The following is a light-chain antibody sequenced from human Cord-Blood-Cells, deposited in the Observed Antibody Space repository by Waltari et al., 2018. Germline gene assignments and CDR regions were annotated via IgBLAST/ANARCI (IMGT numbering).Light chain of an antibody. CDR3: QQYNNWPRT. CDR1: QSVSSN. V-gene: IGKV3-15*01. CDR2: GAS. J-gene: IGKJ1*01. Sequence: EIVMTQSPATLSVSPGERATLSCRASQSVSSNLAWYQQKPGQAPRLLIYGASTRATGIPARCSGSGSGTEFTLTISSLQSEDFAVYYWQQYNNWPRTFGQGTKVESK.